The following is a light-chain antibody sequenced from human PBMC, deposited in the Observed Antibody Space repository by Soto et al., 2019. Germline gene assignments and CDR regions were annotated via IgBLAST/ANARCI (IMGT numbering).Light chain of an antibody. CDR1: QSVLDNSKNKNC. Sequence: DIVMTQSPDSLAVSLGERATINCTSSQSVLDNSKNKNCLAWYQQRAGQPPKLLIYWASTRESGVPDRFSGSGSGTDFTLNINSLQAEDVALYYCHQYYSVPPTFGGGTKVAIK. V-gene: IGKV4-1*01. CDR2: WAS. CDR3: HQYYSVPPT. J-gene: IGKJ4*01.